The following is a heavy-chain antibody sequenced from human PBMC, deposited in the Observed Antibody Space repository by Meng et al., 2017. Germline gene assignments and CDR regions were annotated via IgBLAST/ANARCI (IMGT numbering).Heavy chain of an antibody. D-gene: IGHD1-26*01. CDR1: GYTFTGYY. J-gene: IGHJ4*02. CDR2: INPNSGGT. V-gene: IGHV1-2*02. CDR3: ARDRQDSGGYHDLVN. Sequence: ASVKVSCKASGYTFTGYYMHWVRQAPGQGLEWMGWINPNSGGTNYAQKFQGRVTMTRDTSISTAYMELSRLRSDDTAVYYCARDRQDSGGYHDLVNWGQGTLVTVSS.